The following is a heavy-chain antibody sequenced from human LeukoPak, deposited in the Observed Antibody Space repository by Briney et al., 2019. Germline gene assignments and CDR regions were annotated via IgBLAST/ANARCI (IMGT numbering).Heavy chain of an antibody. Sequence: SETLSLTCAVSGGSVSSNNWWIWVRQSPEKGLEWIGEIYHDGSTNYNPSLKSRVTTSMDKSKNQLSLKLNFVTAVDTAVYYCARDRGGYTYSHDYWGQGTLVTVSS. CDR3: ARDRGGYTYSHDY. D-gene: IGHD5-18*01. V-gene: IGHV4-4*02. CDR2: IYHDGST. J-gene: IGHJ4*02. CDR1: GGSVSSNNW.